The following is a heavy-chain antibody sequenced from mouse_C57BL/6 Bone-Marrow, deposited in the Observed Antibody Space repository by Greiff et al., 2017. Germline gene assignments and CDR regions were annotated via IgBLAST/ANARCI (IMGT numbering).Heavy chain of an antibody. Sequence: VQLQQSGAELARPGASVKLSCKASGYTFTSYGISWVKQRTGQGLEWIGEIYPRSGNTYYNEKFKGKATLTADKSSSTAYMELRSLTSEDSAVYFCARSRAGPTYYAMDYWGQGTSVTVSS. D-gene: IGHD3-3*01. J-gene: IGHJ4*01. CDR2: IYPRSGNT. CDR3: ARSRAGPTYYAMDY. V-gene: IGHV1-81*01. CDR1: GYTFTSYG.